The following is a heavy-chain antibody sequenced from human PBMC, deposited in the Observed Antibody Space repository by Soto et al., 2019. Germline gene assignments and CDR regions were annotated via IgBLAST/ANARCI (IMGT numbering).Heavy chain of an antibody. CDR2: FSGTTSST. Sequence: GGSLRLSCAASGFIFSSYAMSWVRQAPGKGLEWVSAFSGTTSSTYYAASVKGRFTISRDNSKSTLYLQMNSLKPEDTALYYCAKGQKWELPFDYWGQGALVTAPQ. J-gene: IGHJ4*02. CDR1: GFIFSSYA. V-gene: IGHV3-23*01. D-gene: IGHD1-26*01. CDR3: AKGQKWELPFDY.